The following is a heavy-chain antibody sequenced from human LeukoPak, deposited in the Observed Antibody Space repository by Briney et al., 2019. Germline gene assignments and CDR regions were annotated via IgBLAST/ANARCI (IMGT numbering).Heavy chain of an antibody. CDR1: GFTFSSYS. J-gene: IGHJ4*02. CDR3: AKDLLVSVVTLGY. D-gene: IGHD4-23*01. Sequence: PGGFLRLSCAASGFTFSSYSMNWVRQAPGKGQEWVAFIRYDGSNKYYADSVKGRFTISRDNSKNTLYLQMNSLRAEDTAVYYCAKDLLVSVVTLGYWGQGTLVTVSS. V-gene: IGHV3-30*02. CDR2: IRYDGSNK.